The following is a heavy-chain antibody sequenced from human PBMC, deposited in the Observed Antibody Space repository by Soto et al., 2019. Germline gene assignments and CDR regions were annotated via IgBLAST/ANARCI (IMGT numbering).Heavy chain of an antibody. Sequence: QLLESGGGLTQPGGSLRLSCEASGFSFRSYALSWVRQAPGKGLEWVSTFSAGGRAYYADSVNGRFTIDKDTSKNTLILQARSLRAEDTAVYYCAKESMPEHYGDTLFDYWGQGTRVTVSS. CDR1: GFSFRSYA. CDR3: AKESMPEHYGDTLFDY. D-gene: IGHD4-17*01. CDR2: FSAGGRA. J-gene: IGHJ4*02. V-gene: IGHV3-23*01.